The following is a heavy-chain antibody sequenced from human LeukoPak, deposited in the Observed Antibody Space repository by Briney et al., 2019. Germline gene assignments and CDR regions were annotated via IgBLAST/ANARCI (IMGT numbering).Heavy chain of an antibody. Sequence: ASVKVSCKASGYTFIGYYIHWVRQAPGQGLEWMGWINPNSGGTNYAQKFQGRVTMTRDTSISTAYMELSRLRSDDTAVYYCARSYKVGATIADYWGQGTLVTVSS. CDR2: INPNSGGT. V-gene: IGHV1-2*02. CDR1: GYTFIGYY. D-gene: IGHD1-26*01. J-gene: IGHJ4*02. CDR3: ARSYKVGATIADY.